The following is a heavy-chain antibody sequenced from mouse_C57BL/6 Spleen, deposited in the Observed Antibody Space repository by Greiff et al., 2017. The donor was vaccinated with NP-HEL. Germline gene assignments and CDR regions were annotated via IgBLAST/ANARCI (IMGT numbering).Heavy chain of an antibody. Sequence: VQLQQSGAELVKPGASVKISCKASGYAFSSYWMNWVKQRPGKGLEWIGQIYPGDGDTNYNGKFKGKATLTADKSSSTAYMQLSSLTSEDSAVYFWARSGYNGSSSSYAMDYWGQGTSVTVSS. CDR2: IYPGDGDT. D-gene: IGHD1-1*01. V-gene: IGHV1-80*01. CDR1: GYAFSSYW. CDR3: ARSGYNGSSSSYAMDY. J-gene: IGHJ4*01.